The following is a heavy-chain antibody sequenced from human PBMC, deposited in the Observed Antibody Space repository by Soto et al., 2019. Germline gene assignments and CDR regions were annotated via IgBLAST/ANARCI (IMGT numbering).Heavy chain of an antibody. CDR1: GFTFSSYS. CDR3: ARDPYGDYAVDYFDY. D-gene: IGHD4-17*01. J-gene: IGHJ4*02. V-gene: IGHV3-21*01. Sequence: EVQLVESGGGLVKPGGSLRLSCAASGFTFSSYSMNWVRQAPGKGLEWVSSISSSSSYIYYADSVKGRFTISRDNAKNSLYLQMNSLRAEDTAVYYCARDPYGDYAVDYFDYWGQGTLVTVSS. CDR2: ISSSSSYI.